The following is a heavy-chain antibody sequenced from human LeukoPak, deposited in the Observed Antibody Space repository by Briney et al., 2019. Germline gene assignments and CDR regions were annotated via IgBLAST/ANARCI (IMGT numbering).Heavy chain of an antibody. CDR1: GYTFTSYY. CDR3: ARDRDTYYYDSSGYYYGDY. Sequence: ASVKVSCKASGYTFTSYYMHWVRQAPGQGLEWMGIINPSGGSTSYAQKFQGRVTMTRDTSTSTAYMELRSLRSDDTAVYYCARDRDTYYYDSSGYYYGDYWGQGTLVTVSS. V-gene: IGHV1-46*01. D-gene: IGHD3-22*01. J-gene: IGHJ4*02. CDR2: INPSGGST.